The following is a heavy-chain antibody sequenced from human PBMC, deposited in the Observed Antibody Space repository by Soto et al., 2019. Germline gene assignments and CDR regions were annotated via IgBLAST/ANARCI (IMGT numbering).Heavy chain of an antibody. CDR3: ARGVYSGKV. CDR2: MNPNSGNT. D-gene: IGHD2-21*01. V-gene: IGHV1-8*02. J-gene: IGHJ6*02. Sequence: QVQLVQSGAEVKKPGASVKVSCKASGYTFTSYDINWVRQATGQGLEWMGWMNPNSGNTGYVQKFKGRLTMTSNTSISTAYMEMSSLRCENTAVYYCARGVYSGKVWGQGTTVTVSS. CDR1: GYTFTSYD.